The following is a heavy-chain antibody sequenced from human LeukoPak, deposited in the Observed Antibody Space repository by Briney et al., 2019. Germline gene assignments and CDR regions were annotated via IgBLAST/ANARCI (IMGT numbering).Heavy chain of an antibody. CDR1: GFTVSSNY. J-gene: IGHJ4*02. CDR3: ARGAGYNYPYYFDY. D-gene: IGHD5-24*01. V-gene: IGHV3-53*01. CDR2: IYGGGNI. Sequence: GGSLRLSCAASGFTVSSNYMNWVRQAPGKGLEWVSVIYGGGNIYYADSVKGRFTISRDNSKNTLYLQMNSLRAEDTAVYYCARGAGYNYPYYFDYRGQGTLVTVSS.